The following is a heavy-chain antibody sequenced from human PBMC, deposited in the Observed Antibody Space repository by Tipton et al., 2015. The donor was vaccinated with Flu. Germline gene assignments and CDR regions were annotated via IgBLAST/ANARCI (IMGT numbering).Heavy chain of an antibody. V-gene: IGHV3-21*05. CDR1: GFTFSSYS. Sequence: SLRLSCAASGFTFSSYSMNWVRQAPGKGLEWVSYISSSSSYIYYADSVKGRFTISRDNAKNSLYLQMNSLRAEDTAVYYCARGTGYSSVFYDYWGQGTLVTVSS. CDR2: ISSSSSYI. CDR3: ARGTGYSSVFYDY. J-gene: IGHJ4*02. D-gene: IGHD6-19*01.